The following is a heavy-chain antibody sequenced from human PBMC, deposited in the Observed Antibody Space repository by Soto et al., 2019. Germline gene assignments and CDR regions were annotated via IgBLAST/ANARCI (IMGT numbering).Heavy chain of an antibody. CDR1: GYTFTSYD. Sequence: GASVKVSCKASGYTFTSYDINWVRQATGQGLEYLGWMNPNSGNTAYVQKFQGRVTMTWDTSITTAYMELSSLRSEDTAVYFCAGGIKYGAYSRWFDPWGQGTLVTVSS. V-gene: IGHV1-8*01. CDR2: MNPNSGNT. J-gene: IGHJ5*02. CDR3: AGGIKYGAYSRWFDP. D-gene: IGHD4-17*01.